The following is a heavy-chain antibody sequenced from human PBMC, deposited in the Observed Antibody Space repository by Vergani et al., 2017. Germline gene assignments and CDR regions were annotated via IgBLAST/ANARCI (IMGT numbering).Heavy chain of an antibody. CDR2: IQFDGSKQ. D-gene: IGHD3-16*01. J-gene: IGHJ4*02. V-gene: IGHV3-30*02. Sequence: QVQLVESGGGVVQRGGSLRLSCATSGCNLSNYDMQWIRQGPGKGLEFVAFIQFDGSKQYYADSVKGRFTLSRDFSKNTLYLQMNSLRTDDTATYYCAKHFRGWGIDYWGQGTQVIVSS. CDR3: AKHFRGWGIDY. CDR1: GCNLSNYD.